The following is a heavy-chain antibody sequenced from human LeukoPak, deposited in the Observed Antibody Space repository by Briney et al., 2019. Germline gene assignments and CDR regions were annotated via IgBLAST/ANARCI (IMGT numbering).Heavy chain of an antibody. D-gene: IGHD2-2*01. CDR1: GLTFSSHW. Sequence: GGSLRLSCAASGLTFSSHWMHWVRQAPGKGLVWVSRITNDGSSTTYADSVKGRFTISRDNAKNMLYLQVNSLRAEDTAVYYCATDDKYAPSSWGQGTLVTVSS. V-gene: IGHV3-74*01. CDR2: ITNDGSST. J-gene: IGHJ5*02. CDR3: ATDDKYAPSS.